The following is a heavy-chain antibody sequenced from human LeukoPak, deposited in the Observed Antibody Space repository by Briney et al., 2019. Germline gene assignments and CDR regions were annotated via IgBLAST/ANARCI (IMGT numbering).Heavy chain of an antibody. CDR2: IYHSGST. V-gene: IGHV4-4*02. J-gene: IGHJ3*02. Sequence: SETLSLTCAVSGGSISSSNWWSWVRQPPGKGLEWIGEIYHSGSTNYNPSLKSRVTISVDKSKNQFSLKLSSVTAADTAVYYCARRGGVVAIDAFDIWGQGTMVTVSS. CDR1: GGSISSSNW. D-gene: IGHD5-12*01. CDR3: ARRGGVVAIDAFDI.